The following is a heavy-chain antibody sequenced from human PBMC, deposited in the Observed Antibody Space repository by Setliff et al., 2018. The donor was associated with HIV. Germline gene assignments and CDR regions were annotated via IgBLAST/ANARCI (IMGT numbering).Heavy chain of an antibody. J-gene: IGHJ4*02. CDR1: GYTFSNYG. CDR2: ISPYNGNT. V-gene: IGHV1-18*01. D-gene: IGHD2-2*01. Sequence: ASVKVSCKASGYTFSNYGISWVRQAPGQGLEWMGWISPYNGNTNYVQKPQGRVTITTDTSTSTAYMELRSLRSDDTALYYCARKPTGSPSDYWGQGTLVTVSS. CDR3: ARKPTGSPSDY.